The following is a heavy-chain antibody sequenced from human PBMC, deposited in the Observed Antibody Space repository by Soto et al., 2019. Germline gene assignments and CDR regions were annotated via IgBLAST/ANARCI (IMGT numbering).Heavy chain of an antibody. CDR3: VRGDNFDY. CDR1: GFTFSSYG. V-gene: IGHV3-30*03. J-gene: IGHJ4*02. D-gene: IGHD3-10*01. Sequence: QVQLVESGGGVVQPGRSLRLSCAASGFTFSSYGMHWVRQAPGKGLEWVAVISYDGSNKYYADSVKGRFTISRDNSKNTLYLQMNSLRAEETAVYYGVRGDNFDYWGQGTLVTVSS. CDR2: ISYDGSNK.